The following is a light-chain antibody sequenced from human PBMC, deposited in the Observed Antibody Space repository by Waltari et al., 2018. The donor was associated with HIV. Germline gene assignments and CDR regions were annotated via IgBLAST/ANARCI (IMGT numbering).Light chain of an antibody. CDR3: QQYYGDSFT. CDR2: WAS. CDR1: QSLLYRSNNKNY. V-gene: IGKV4-1*01. Sequence: IVMTQSPDALAVALGERATIPCKSSQSLLYRSNNKNYLAWYQQRPGEPPKLLIYWASTREAGVPDRFTGSGSGTDFTLTISSLKSDDVAVYYCQQYYGDSFTFGQGTKLEIK. J-gene: IGKJ2*01.